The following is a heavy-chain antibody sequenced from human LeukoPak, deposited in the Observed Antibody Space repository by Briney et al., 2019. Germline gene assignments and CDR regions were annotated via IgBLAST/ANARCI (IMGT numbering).Heavy chain of an antibody. CDR3: AKESNWAFDD. J-gene: IGHJ4*02. CDR2: IRKDGSDK. CDR1: GFSFSHYG. D-gene: IGHD3-16*01. Sequence: GGSLSLSCAASGFSFSHYGMHWVRQAPGKGLEWVAYIRKDGSDKYYVDSVKGRFTISRDSSKNMVYLQMDSLRADDTAVYYWAKESNWAFDDWGQGTLLSVSS. V-gene: IGHV3-30*02.